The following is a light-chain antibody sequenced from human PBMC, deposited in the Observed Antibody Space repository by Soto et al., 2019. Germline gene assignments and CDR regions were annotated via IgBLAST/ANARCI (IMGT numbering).Light chain of an antibody. V-gene: IGKV3-20*01. CDR2: AAS. J-gene: IGKJ1*01. CDR3: QQYGSSPKT. CDR1: QTISSTY. Sequence: EIVLTQSPGTLSLSPGYRSTLSCRASQTISSTYLAWYQQKPGQAPRLLIYAASTRATGIPDRFSGSGSGTDFTLTISRLEPEDFAVYYCQQYGSSPKTFGQGTKVDIK.